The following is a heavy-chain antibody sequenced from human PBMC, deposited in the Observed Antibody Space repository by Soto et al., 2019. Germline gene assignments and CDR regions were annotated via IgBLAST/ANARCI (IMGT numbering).Heavy chain of an antibody. CDR2: IYYSGST. CDR1: GDSIGSGGHY. CDR3: ETDTALAPTVWGY. D-gene: IGHD7-27*01. Sequence: SETLSLTCSVSGDSIGSGGHYWNWIRQHPEKGLEWIGYIYYSGSTHYNPSLRSRLRISLDTSKNQFFLRLTSVTAADTARYYSETDTALAPTVWGYWGQGIQVTVSS. J-gene: IGHJ4*02. V-gene: IGHV4-31*03.